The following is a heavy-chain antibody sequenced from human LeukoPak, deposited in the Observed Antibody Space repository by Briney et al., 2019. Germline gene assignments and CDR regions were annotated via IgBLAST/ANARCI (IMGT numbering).Heavy chain of an antibody. CDR1: GGSISSYY. CDR3: AREWSSSGFDY. V-gene: IGHV4-59*01. J-gene: IGHJ4*02. CDR2: IYYSGST. Sequence: PSETPSLTCTVSGGSISSYYWSWIRQPPGKGLEWIGYIYYSGSTNYNPSLKSRVTISVDTSKNQFSLKLSSVTAADTAVYYCAREWSSSGFDYWGQGTLVTVSS. D-gene: IGHD6-19*01.